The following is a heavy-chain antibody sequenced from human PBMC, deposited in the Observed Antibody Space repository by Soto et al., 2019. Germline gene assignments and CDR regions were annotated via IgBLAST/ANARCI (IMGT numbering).Heavy chain of an antibody. CDR1: GFTFSSYA. CDR2: ISGSGGST. CDR3: AKKGGSSSWYGYYYYYMDV. D-gene: IGHD6-13*01. V-gene: IGHV3-23*01. Sequence: EVQLLESGGGLVQPGGSLRLSCAASGFTFSSYAMSWFRQAPGKGLEWVSAISGSGGSTYYADSVKGRFTISRDNSKNTLYLQMNSLRAEDTAVYYCAKKGGSSSWYGYYYYYMDVWGKGTTVTVSS. J-gene: IGHJ6*03.